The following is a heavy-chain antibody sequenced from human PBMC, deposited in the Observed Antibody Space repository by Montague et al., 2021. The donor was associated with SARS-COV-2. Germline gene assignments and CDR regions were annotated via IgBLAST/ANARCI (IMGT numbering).Heavy chain of an antibody. CDR3: ARGLQRVVPGALGVGPYYYYYYMDV. J-gene: IGHJ6*03. V-gene: IGHV4-34*01. CDR2: INHSGST. D-gene: IGHD2-2*01. Sequence: SETLSLTCAVYGGSFSGYYWSWIRQPPGKGLEWIGEINHSGSTKYNPSLKSRVTISVDTSKNQFSLKLSSVIAADTAVYYCARGLQRVVPGALGVGPYYYYYYMDVWGKGTTVTVSS. CDR1: GGSFSGYY.